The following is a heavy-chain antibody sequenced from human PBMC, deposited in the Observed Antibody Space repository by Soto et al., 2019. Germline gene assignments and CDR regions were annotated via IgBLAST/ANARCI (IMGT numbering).Heavy chain of an antibody. D-gene: IGHD3-22*01. Sequence: QVQLVQSGAEVKKPGASVKVSCKASGHTLINYYMHWVRQAPGQGVDWLGKIDPSGNGTSYAERFQGRITLTSDTSTNTVYAELSSLRSEDTAIYYCAINYYDSSAYLYWGQGTLVTVSA. CDR2: IDPSGNGT. CDR1: GHTLINYY. CDR3: AINYYDSSAYLY. J-gene: IGHJ4*02. V-gene: IGHV1-46*01.